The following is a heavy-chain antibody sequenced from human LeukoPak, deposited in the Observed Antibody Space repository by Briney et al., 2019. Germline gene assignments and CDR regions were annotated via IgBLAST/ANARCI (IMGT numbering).Heavy chain of an antibody. CDR1: GGSISSYY. CDR2: IYYSGST. CDR3: ARGDERIAAAGTFDY. V-gene: IGHV4-59*01. D-gene: IGHD6-13*01. J-gene: IGHJ4*02. Sequence: PLETLSLTCTVSGGSISSYYWSWIRQPPGKGLEWIGYIYYSGSTNYNPSLKSRVTISVDTSKNQFSLKLSSVTAADTAVYYCARGDERIAAAGTFDYWGQGTLVTVSS.